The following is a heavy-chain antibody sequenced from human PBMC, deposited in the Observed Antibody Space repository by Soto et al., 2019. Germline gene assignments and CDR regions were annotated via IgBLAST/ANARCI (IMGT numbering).Heavy chain of an antibody. CDR3: ARDMITFGGVIVPGY. D-gene: IGHD3-16*02. Sequence: GGSLRLSCAASGFTFSSYGMHWVRQARGKGLEWVAVIWYDGSNKYYADSVKGRFTISRDNSKNTLYLQMNSLRAEDTAVYYCARDMITFGGVIVPGYWGQGTLVTVSS. CDR2: IWYDGSNK. V-gene: IGHV3-33*01. CDR1: GFTFSSYG. J-gene: IGHJ4*02.